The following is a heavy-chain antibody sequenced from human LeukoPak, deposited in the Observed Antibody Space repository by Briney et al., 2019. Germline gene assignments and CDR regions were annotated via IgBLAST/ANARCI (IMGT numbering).Heavy chain of an antibody. V-gene: IGHV3-48*03. Sequence: PGGSLRLSCAASGFTLSRYEMNWVRQAPGKGLEWISYISGSGDTIYYADSVKGRFTISRDNAKNSLYLQMNSLRAEDTAVYHCARAPLVLQYRWWFDPWGQGTLVIVSS. J-gene: IGHJ5*02. CDR2: ISGSGDTI. CDR1: GFTLSRYE. CDR3: ARAPLVLQYRWWFDP. D-gene: IGHD5-24*01.